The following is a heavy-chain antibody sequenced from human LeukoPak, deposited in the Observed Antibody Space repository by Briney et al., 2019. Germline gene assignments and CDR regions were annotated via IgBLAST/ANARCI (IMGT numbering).Heavy chain of an antibody. CDR1: GFTFSSYG. Sequence: PGGSLRLSCAASGFTFSSYGMHWVRQAPGKGLEWVAVIWYGGSNKYYADSVKGRFTISRDNSKNTLYLQMNSLRAEDTAVYYCAKDLEGGSSWSRGGYFDLWGRGTLVAVSS. CDR2: IWYGGSNK. J-gene: IGHJ2*01. D-gene: IGHD6-13*01. CDR3: AKDLEGGSSWSRGGYFDL. V-gene: IGHV3-30*02.